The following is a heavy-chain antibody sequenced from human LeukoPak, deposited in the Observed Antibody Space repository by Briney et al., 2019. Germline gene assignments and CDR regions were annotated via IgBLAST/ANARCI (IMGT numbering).Heavy chain of an antibody. CDR1: GFTFSRYA. Sequence: HSGGSLRLSCAASGFTFSRYAIHWVRQAPGKGLQWVAVMSDDGGKKYYADSVKGRFNISRDNSMNTLYLQMNSLRAEDTAVYYCARDISGWSQGYFDYWGQGALVTVPS. V-gene: IGHV3-30-3*01. J-gene: IGHJ4*02. D-gene: IGHD6-19*01. CDR2: MSDDGGKK. CDR3: ARDISGWSQGYFDY.